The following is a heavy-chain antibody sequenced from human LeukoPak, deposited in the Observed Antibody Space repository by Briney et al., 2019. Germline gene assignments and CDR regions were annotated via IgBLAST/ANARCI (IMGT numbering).Heavy chain of an antibody. J-gene: IGHJ4*02. Sequence: GGSLRLSCAASGFTFDDYGMSWVRQAPGKGLEWVSGINWNGGSTGYADSLKGRFTISRDNAKNSLYLQMNSLRAEDTALYYCARGVNIIRGIIIMPFDYWGQGTLVTVSS. D-gene: IGHD3-10*01. V-gene: IGHV3-20*04. CDR3: ARGVNIIRGIIIMPFDY. CDR2: INWNGGST. CDR1: GFTFDDYG.